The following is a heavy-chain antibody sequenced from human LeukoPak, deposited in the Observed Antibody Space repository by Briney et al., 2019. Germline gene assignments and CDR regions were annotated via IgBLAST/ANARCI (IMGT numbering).Heavy chain of an antibody. Sequence: SETLSLTCTVSGGSINGYYWSWIRQPPGKGLEWIGYIYHSGSTNYNPSLKSRVTISVDTSKNQFSLKLSSVTAADTAVYYCARGRYGRHCSSTSCYRLPYYFDYWGQGTLVTVSS. CDR1: GGSINGYY. CDR3: ARGRYGRHCSSTSCYRLPYYFDY. CDR2: IYHSGST. J-gene: IGHJ4*02. D-gene: IGHD2-2*01. V-gene: IGHV4-59*12.